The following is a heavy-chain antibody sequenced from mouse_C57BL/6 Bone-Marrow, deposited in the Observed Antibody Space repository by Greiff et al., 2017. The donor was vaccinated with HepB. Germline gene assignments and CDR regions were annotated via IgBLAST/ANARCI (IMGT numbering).Heavy chain of an antibody. V-gene: IGHV14-3*01. D-gene: IGHD1-1*01. CDR2: IDPANGNT. CDR3: ARRTTGVAHWYFDV. Sequence: EVQLQQSVAELVRPGASVKLSCTASGFYIKNTYMHWVKQRPEQGLEWLGRIDPANGNTKYAPKFQGQATITADTASNTVYLQLSSLTAEDTAIYYGARRTTGVAHWYFDVWGTGTTVTVSS. CDR1: GFYIKNTY. J-gene: IGHJ1*03.